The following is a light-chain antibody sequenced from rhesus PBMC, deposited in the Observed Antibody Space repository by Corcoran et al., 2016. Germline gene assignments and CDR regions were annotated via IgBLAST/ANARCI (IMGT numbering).Light chain of an antibody. CDR3: NSFTSRRAYV. Sequence: QAAPTQSPCVSGSPGQSVTISCTGTGSDIGAYNRVSWYQQHPGKVPKLIIFEVNKRPSGVSDRFSGSKSDSTASLTISNVQTEDEADYYCNSFTSRRAYVFGTGTRLTVL. CDR1: GSDIGAYNR. CDR2: EVN. V-gene: IGLV2-13*03. J-gene: IGLJ1*01.